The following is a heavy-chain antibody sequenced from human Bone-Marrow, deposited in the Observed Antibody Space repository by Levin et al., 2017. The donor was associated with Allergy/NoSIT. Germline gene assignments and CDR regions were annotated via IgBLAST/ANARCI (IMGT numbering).Heavy chain of an antibody. CDR1: GYAFTNYW. D-gene: IGHD3-10*01. J-gene: IGHJ4*02. CDR2: INPDDSDT. V-gene: IGHV5-51*01. Sequence: KSGESLKISCKGFGYAFTNYWIGWVRQKTGKGLEWMGIINPDDSDTRYSPSFQGHVTMSADKSSSTAFLQWGSLKASDTAMYYCGRRRVGSYCFDYWGQGMLVTVSS. CDR3: GRRRVGSYCFDY.